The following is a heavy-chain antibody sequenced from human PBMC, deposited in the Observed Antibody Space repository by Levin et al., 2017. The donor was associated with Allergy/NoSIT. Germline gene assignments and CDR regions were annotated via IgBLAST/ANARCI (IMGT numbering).Heavy chain of an antibody. CDR3: AKDPQPSSKYYGLPYNWFDP. V-gene: IGHV3-23*01. CDR1: GFTFSSYA. CDR2: ISGGGSST. Sequence: GGSLRLSCAASGFTFSSYAMSRVRQAPGKGLEWVSGISGGGSSTYYADSVKGRFIISRDNSNNTLFLQMGSLRAEDTAVYYCAKDPQPSSKYYGLPYNWFDPWGQGTLVIVSS. D-gene: IGHD2/OR15-2a*01. J-gene: IGHJ5*02.